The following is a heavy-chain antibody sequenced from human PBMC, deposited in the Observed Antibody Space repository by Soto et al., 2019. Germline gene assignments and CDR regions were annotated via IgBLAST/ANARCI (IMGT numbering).Heavy chain of an antibody. CDR2: MNPNSGNT. D-gene: IGHD1-26*01. CDR3: ARGRTTSRLAS. CDR1: GYTFTSYY. V-gene: IGHV1-8*01. Sequence: ASVKVSCKASGYTFTSYYINWVRQATGQGLEWMGWMNPNSGNTGYAQKFQGRVTMTRNTSISTAYMELSSLRSEVTVVYYCARGRTTSRLASWGQGTLVTVSP. J-gene: IGHJ5*01.